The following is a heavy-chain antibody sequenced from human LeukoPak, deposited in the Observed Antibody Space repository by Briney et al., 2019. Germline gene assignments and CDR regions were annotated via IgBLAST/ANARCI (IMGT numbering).Heavy chain of an antibody. CDR1: EFTLGSHA. J-gene: IGHJ4*02. D-gene: IGHD5-18*01. CDR3: GKTTVGYSSGQKPAWPVDF. CDR2: IFGSGGSP. Sequence: GGSLRLSCEASEFTLGSHAMYWVRQAPGKGLEWVAGIFGSGGSPHYADSVKGRFTISRDNPRNTVYLQINSLRDDDTAVYYCGKTTVGYSSGQKPAWPVDFWGQGTLVTVSS. V-gene: IGHV3-23*01.